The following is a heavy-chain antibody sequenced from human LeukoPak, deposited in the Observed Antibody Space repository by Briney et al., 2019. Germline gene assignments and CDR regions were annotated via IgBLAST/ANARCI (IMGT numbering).Heavy chain of an antibody. Sequence: GGALGLFCPASAFTLSSYWTQLARQAPGKGLVWVSRLTPDGRGTPSADSVKGRFTSSRDNAKSTLYLQIGSLRANDTAVYYCTRMSREAPGLPDLWGQGTLVTVSS. CDR1: AFTLSSYW. CDR3: TRMSREAPGLPDL. V-gene: IGHV3-74*01. J-gene: IGHJ5*02. CDR2: LTPDGRGT. D-gene: IGHD5-24*01.